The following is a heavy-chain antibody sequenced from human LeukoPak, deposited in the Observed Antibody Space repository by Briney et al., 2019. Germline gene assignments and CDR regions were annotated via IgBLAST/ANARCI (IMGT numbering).Heavy chain of an antibody. D-gene: IGHD6-13*01. J-gene: IGHJ1*01. CDR3: ARIAAAGTDTEYFQH. V-gene: IGHV1-69*05. CDR1: GGTLSSYA. Sequence: SVKVSCKASGGTLSSYAISWVRQAPGQGLEWMGRIIPIFGTANYAQKFQCRVTITTDESTSTAYMELSSLRSEDTAVYYCARIAAAGTDTEYFQHWGQGTLVTVSS. CDR2: IIPIFGTA.